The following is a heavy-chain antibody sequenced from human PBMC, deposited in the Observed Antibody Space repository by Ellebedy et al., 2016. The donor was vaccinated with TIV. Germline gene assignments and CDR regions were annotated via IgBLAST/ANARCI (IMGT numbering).Heavy chain of an antibody. CDR1: GITFRSYG. CDR3: VKDGDYAPFED. J-gene: IGHJ4*02. D-gene: IGHD4-17*01. CDR2: IQYDGIKK. Sequence: GESLKISCAPSGITFRSYGMHWVRQAPGKGLEWVASIQYDGIKKYYSDSVKGRFTISRDTSKNTLYLQMQRLRAEDTAVYYCVKDGDYAPFEDWGQGTLVTVSS. V-gene: IGHV3-30*02.